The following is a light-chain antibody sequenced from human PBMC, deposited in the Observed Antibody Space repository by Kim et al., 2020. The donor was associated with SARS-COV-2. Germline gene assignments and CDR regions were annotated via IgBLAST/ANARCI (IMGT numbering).Light chain of an antibody. V-gene: IGKV1-17*01. Sequence: GDRVTIACRASQDIRKDLGWYQQEPGKAPKRLMYNASNLQSRVPSRFSGSRSGAEFTLTISSLQPEDFGTYYCLQLTDYPLTFGGGTKVDIK. CDR3: LQLTDYPLT. CDR1: QDIRKD. CDR2: NAS. J-gene: IGKJ4*01.